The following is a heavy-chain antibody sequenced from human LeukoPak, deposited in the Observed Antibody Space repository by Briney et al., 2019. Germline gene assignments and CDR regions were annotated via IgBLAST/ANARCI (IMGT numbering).Heavy chain of an antibody. CDR3: ARGRPIYVWGSYRPQNFDY. V-gene: IGHV1-3*01. J-gene: IGHJ4*02. CDR2: INAGNGNT. CDR1: GYTFTSYA. Sequence: ASVKVSCKASGYTFTSYAMHWVRQAPGQRLEWMGWINAGNGNTKYSQEFQGRVTMTTDTSTSTAYVELRSLRSDDTAVYYCARGRPIYVWGSYRPQNFDYWGQGTLVTVSS. D-gene: IGHD3-16*02.